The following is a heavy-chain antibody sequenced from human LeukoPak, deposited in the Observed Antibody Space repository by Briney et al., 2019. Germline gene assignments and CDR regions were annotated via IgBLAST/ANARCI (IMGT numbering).Heavy chain of an antibody. CDR1: GHTLAGYY. CDR3: ASAESHDYGET. CDR2: IKPKSGGT. Sequence: GASVKVSCKASGHTLAGYYIHWVRQAPGQGLEWMGWIKPKSGGTQFAQKFQGRVTLDRDPSLSTVYMELSGLRSGDTAISYCASAESHDYGETWGQGTLVTVSS. J-gene: IGHJ4*02. D-gene: IGHD3-16*01. V-gene: IGHV1-2*02.